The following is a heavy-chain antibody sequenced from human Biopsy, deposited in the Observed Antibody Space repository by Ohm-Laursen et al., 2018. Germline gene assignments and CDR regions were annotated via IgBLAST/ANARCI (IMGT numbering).Heavy chain of an antibody. D-gene: IGHD3-3*01. Sequence: GTLSLTCTVSGGSISSDYWSWLRQSPGKGLEWIGYISNRGSTNYNPSLRGRVTISVDTSKNQFSLKLSSVTAADTAVFFCARLYRLDDYWNDDPPDAFDVWGQGTMVTVSS. J-gene: IGHJ3*01. CDR2: ISNRGST. CDR1: GGSISSDY. CDR3: ARLYRLDDYWNDDPPDAFDV. V-gene: IGHV4-59*01.